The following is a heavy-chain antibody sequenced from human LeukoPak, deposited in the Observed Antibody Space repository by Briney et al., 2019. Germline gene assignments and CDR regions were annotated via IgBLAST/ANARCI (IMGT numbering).Heavy chain of an antibody. CDR2: IYYSGGT. Sequence: RSSETLSLTCTVSGGSISSYYWSWIRQPPGKGLEWIGYIYYSGGTNYNPSLKSRVTISVDTSKNQFSLKLSSVTAADTAVYYCAREFSSSYNWFDPWGQGTLVTVPS. J-gene: IGHJ5*02. CDR3: AREFSSSYNWFDP. CDR1: GGSISSYY. V-gene: IGHV4-59*01. D-gene: IGHD6-13*01.